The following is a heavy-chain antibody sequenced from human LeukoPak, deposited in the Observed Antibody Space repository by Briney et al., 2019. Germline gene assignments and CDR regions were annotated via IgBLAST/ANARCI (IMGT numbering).Heavy chain of an antibody. Sequence: VASVKVSCKASGGTFSSYAISWVRQAPGQGLEWMGRIIPILGIANYAQKFQGRVTITADKSTSTAYMELSSLRSEDTAVYYCAVSYVWGSYRPPGAFDIWGQGTMVTVSS. V-gene: IGHV1-69*04. D-gene: IGHD3-16*02. CDR2: IIPILGIA. CDR1: GGTFSSYA. J-gene: IGHJ3*02. CDR3: AVSYVWGSYRPPGAFDI.